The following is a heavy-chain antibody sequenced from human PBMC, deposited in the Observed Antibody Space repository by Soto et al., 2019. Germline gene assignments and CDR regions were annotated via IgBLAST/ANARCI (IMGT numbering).Heavy chain of an antibody. V-gene: IGHV4-4*07. J-gene: IGHJ4*02. D-gene: IGHD3-22*01. CDR2: IYTSGST. CDR1: GGSISSYY. Sequence: LSLTCTVSGGSISSYYWSWIRQPAGKGLEWIGRIYTSGSTNYNPSLKSRVTMSVDTSKNQFSLKLSSVTAADTAVYYCASFPVHYYDSSGYYNWGQGXLVTVYS. CDR3: ASFPVHYYDSSGYYN.